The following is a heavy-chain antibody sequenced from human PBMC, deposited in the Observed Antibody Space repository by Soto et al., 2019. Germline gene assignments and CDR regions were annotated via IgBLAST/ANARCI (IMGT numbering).Heavy chain of an antibody. CDR2: IYYSGST. CDR1: GGSIISSSYY. J-gene: IGHJ3*02. D-gene: IGHD3-16*02. V-gene: IGHV4-39*01. Sequence: SSETLSLTCIVSGGSIISSSYYCFCIRQPPWNGLEWIGSIYYSGSTYDNPSLKSRVTISVDTSKNQISLNLSSVTAADTAVYYCAKTHYDYVWGSYRPDAFDIWGQGTMVTVSS. CDR3: AKTHYDYVWGSYRPDAFDI.